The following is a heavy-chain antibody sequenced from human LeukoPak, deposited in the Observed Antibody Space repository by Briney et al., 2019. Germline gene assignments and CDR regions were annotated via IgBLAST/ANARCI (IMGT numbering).Heavy chain of an antibody. CDR3: ARQPSGYYDKSGYYPYYFGH. V-gene: IGHV4-59*08. CDR1: GGSISSYY. J-gene: IGHJ4*02. D-gene: IGHD3-22*01. Sequence: PSETLSLTCTISGGSISSYYWTWVRQPPGKGLEWIGHIFYSGSTKYGPSLNSRVTISLDTSKNQFSLNLNSVTAADTAVYYCARQPSGYYDKSGYYPYYFGHWGQGTLVTVSS. CDR2: IFYSGST.